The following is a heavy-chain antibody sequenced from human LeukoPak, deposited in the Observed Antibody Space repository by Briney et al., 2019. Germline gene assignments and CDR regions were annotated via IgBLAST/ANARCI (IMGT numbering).Heavy chain of an antibody. Sequence: ASVKVSCKVSGYTLTELSMHWVRQAPGKGLEWMGGFDPEDGETIYAQKFQGRVTMTEDTSTDTAYMELSSLRSEDTAVYYCATTELRYFDWSVDYWGQGTLVNVSS. D-gene: IGHD3-9*01. J-gene: IGHJ4*02. CDR3: ATTELRYFDWSVDY. CDR2: FDPEDGET. V-gene: IGHV1-24*01. CDR1: GYTLTELS.